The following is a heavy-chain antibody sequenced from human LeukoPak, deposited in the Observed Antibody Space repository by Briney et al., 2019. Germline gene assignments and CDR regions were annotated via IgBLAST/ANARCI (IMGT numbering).Heavy chain of an antibody. CDR1: GGSISNNNYY. D-gene: IGHD5-18*01. CDR2: IYYSGST. CDR3: ARGRRYSYGPNYYYYYYYMDV. V-gene: IGHV4-39*01. Sequence: PSETLSLTCTVSGGSISNNNYYWGWIRQPPGKGLEWIGNIYYSGSTYYNPSLKSRVTISVDMSKNQFSLKVNSVTAIDTAVYYCARGRRYSYGPNYYYYYYYMDVWGKGTTVTVSS. J-gene: IGHJ6*03.